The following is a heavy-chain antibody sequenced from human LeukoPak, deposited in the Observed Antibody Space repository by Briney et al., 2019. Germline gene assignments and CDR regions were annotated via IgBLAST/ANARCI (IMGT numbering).Heavy chain of an antibody. CDR3: ASAPDYYDNGGYFPTFFDF. J-gene: IGHJ4*02. Sequence: PSETLSLTCNVSDGSISSSSYYWGWIRQPPGKGLEWIGRMDSSGSPYHNPSLKSRVIMSVDTSKNHFSLRLSSVIAADTAVYFCASAPDYYDNGGYFPTFFDFWGQGTLITVSS. CDR2: MDSSGSP. V-gene: IGHV4-39*07. D-gene: IGHD3-22*01. CDR1: DGSISSSSYY.